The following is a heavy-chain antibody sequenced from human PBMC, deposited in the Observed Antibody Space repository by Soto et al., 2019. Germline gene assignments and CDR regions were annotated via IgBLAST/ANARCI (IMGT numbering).Heavy chain of an antibody. CDR2: IHYTGST. Sequence: SETLSLTCTVSGGSISSYYWSWIRQPPGKGLEWIGYIHYTGSTNYNPSLKSRVTMSLDTSKNQFSLKLSSVTAADTAVYYCAAKAPSRWFDPWGQGTLVTVPS. V-gene: IGHV4-59*01. CDR1: GGSISSYY. J-gene: IGHJ5*02. CDR3: AAKAPSRWFDP.